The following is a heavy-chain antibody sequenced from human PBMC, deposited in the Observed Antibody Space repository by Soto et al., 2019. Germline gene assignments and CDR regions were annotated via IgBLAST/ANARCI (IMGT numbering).Heavy chain of an antibody. CDR3: AKDSVVVAATLGLSGWFDP. D-gene: IGHD2-15*01. Sequence: EVQLLESGGGLVQPGGSLRLSCAASGFTFSSYAMSWVRQAPGKGLEWVSAISGSGGSTYYADSVKGRFTISRDNSKNTLCLQMNSLRAEDTAVYYCAKDSVVVAATLGLSGWFDPWGQGTLVTVSS. CDR2: ISGSGGST. V-gene: IGHV3-23*01. J-gene: IGHJ5*02. CDR1: GFTFSSYA.